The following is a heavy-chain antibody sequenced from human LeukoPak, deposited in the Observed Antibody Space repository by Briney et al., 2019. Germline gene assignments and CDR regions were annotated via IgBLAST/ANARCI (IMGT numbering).Heavy chain of an antibody. Sequence: GGSLRLSCAASGFSFSDYSMNWVRQAPGKGLEWVSFISSYSTYIYYADSLKGRFTISRDNAKNSLYLQMNSLRAEDTAVYYCARGKRTSGWSQYYFDYWGQGSLVTVSS. V-gene: IGHV3-21*01. CDR1: GFSFSDYS. CDR2: ISSYSTYI. J-gene: IGHJ4*02. D-gene: IGHD6-19*01. CDR3: ARGKRTSGWSQYYFDY.